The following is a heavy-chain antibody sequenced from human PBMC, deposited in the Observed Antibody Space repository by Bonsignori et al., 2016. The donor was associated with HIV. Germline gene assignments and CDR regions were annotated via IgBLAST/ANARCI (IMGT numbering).Heavy chain of an antibody. CDR2: IYPGDSDT. V-gene: IGHV5-51*01. D-gene: IGHD3-3*01. J-gene: IGHJ3*02. Sequence: VRQMPGKGLEWMGIIYPGDSDTRYSPSFQGQVTISADKSISTAYLQWSSLKASDTAMYYCARGPEFLEWLLSSDAFDIWGQGTMVTVSS. CDR3: ARGPEFLEWLLSSDAFDI.